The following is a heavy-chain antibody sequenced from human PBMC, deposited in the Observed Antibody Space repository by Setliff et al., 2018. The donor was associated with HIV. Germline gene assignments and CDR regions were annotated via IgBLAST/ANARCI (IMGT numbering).Heavy chain of an antibody. CDR3: ARELKGVYDSWSSSDPPYYFDN. CDR1: GYTFTKYG. D-gene: IGHD3-3*01. CDR2: FIPMFGAT. V-gene: IGHV1-69*06. Sequence: GASVKVSCKASGYTFTKYGVSWVRQAPGQGLEWMGRFIPMFGATKNAQRFQGRVTITADRSTSTVHMELRSLRSEDTAVYYCARELKGVYDSWSSSDPPYYFDNWGQGTLVTVSS. J-gene: IGHJ4*02.